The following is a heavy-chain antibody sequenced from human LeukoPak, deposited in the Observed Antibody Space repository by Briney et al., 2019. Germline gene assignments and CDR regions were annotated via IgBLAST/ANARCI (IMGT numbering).Heavy chain of an antibody. D-gene: IGHD4-17*01. Sequence: GGSLRLSCAASGFPFSSYAMSWVRQAPGKGLEWVSVISGSGGGTYYADSVKGRFTISRDNAKNSLYLQMNSLRAEDTAVYYCARGGTVTTDYWGQGTLVTVSS. V-gene: IGHV3-23*01. CDR1: GFPFSSYA. CDR3: ARGGTVTTDY. J-gene: IGHJ4*02. CDR2: ISGSGGGT.